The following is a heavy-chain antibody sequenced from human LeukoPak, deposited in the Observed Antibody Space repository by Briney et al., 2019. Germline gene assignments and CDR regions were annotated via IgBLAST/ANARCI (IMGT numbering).Heavy chain of an antibody. CDR2: IYYSGST. D-gene: IGHD6-19*01. CDR1: GGSISSYY. Sequence: PSETLSLTCTVSGGSISSYYWSWIRQPPGKGLEWIGSIYYSGSTNYNPSLKSRVTISVDTSKNQFSLKLSSVTAADTAVYCCARVGRTAVAFYYFDYWGQGTLVTVSS. CDR3: ARVGRTAVAFYYFDY. V-gene: IGHV4-59*08. J-gene: IGHJ4*02.